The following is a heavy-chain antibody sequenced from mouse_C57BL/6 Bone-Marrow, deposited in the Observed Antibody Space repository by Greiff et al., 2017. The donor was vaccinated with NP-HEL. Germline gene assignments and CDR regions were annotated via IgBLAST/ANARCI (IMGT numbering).Heavy chain of an antibody. Sequence: QVQLQQSGPELVKPGASVKLSCKASGYTFTSYDINWVKQRPGQGLEWIGWIYPRDGSTKYNEKFKGKATLTVDTSSSTAYMELHSLTSEDSAVYFCALTTVVAPCAYWGQGTLVTVSA. CDR1: GYTFTSYD. V-gene: IGHV1-85*01. J-gene: IGHJ3*01. CDR3: ALTTVVAPCAY. D-gene: IGHD1-1*01. CDR2: IYPRDGST.